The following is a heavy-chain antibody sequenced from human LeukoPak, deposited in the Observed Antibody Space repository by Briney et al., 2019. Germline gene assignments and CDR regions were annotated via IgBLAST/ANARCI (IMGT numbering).Heavy chain of an antibody. D-gene: IGHD1-26*01. CDR3: ARDGARGTPPNY. Sequence: PGGSLRLSCAASGFTFSSYAMHWVRQAPGKGLEWVAAISYDGSNKYYADSVKGRFTISRDNSKNTLYLQMNSLRAEDTAVYYCARDGARGTPPNYWGQGTLVTVSS. CDR2: ISYDGSNK. V-gene: IGHV3-30-3*01. J-gene: IGHJ4*02. CDR1: GFTFSSYA.